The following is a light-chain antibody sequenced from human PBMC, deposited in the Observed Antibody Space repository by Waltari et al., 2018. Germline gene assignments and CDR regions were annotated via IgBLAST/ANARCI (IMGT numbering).Light chain of an antibody. CDR3: QHYGRSPRVA. CDR1: QSVSINY. V-gene: IGKV3-20*01. Sequence: EIVLTQSPGTLSLSPGERASLSCRASQSVSINYLAWYQQKPGQAPRLRIYGASGRATDIPDRFTASGSGTDFTLTISRLEPEDFAVYYCQHYGRSPRVAFGGGTKVEIK. J-gene: IGKJ4*01. CDR2: GAS.